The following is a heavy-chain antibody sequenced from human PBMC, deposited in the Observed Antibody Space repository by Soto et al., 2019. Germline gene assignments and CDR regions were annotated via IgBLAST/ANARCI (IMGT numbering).Heavy chain of an antibody. Sequence: NPGGSLRLSCAASGFTFSDYYMSWIRQAPGKGLEWVSYISSSGSTIYYADSVKGRFTISRDNAKNSLYLQMNSLRAEDTAVYYCARDLLYYGSGSPITPHDAFDIWGQGTMVT. J-gene: IGHJ3*02. CDR3: ARDLLYYGSGSPITPHDAFDI. D-gene: IGHD3-10*01. CDR1: GFTFSDYY. V-gene: IGHV3-11*01. CDR2: ISSSGSTI.